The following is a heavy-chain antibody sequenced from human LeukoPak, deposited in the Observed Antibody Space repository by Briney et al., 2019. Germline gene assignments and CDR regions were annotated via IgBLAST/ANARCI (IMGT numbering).Heavy chain of an antibody. V-gene: IGHV4-34*01. CDR3: ASYRYDFWSGYREYYFDY. J-gene: IGHJ4*02. CDR1: GESFSGYY. D-gene: IGHD3-3*01. CDR2: INHSGST. Sequence: KTSETLSLTCAVYGESFSGYYWSWIRQPPGKGLEWIGEINHSGSTNYNPSLKSRVTISVDTSKNQFSLKLSSVTAADTAVYYCASYRYDFWSGYREYYFDYWGQGTLVTVSS.